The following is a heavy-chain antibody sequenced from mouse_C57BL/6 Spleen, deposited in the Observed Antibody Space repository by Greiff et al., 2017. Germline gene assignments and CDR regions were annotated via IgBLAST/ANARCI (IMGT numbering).Heavy chain of an antibody. CDR3: ARWDGNYGYWYFDV. CDR2: IDPSDSYT. CDR1: GYTFTSYW. J-gene: IGHJ1*03. V-gene: IGHV1-50*01. D-gene: IGHD2-1*01. Sequence: VQLQQPGAELVKPGASVKLSCKASGYTFTSYWMQWVKQRPGQGLEWIGEIDPSDSYTNYNQKFKGKATLTVDTSSSTAYMQLSSLTSEDSAVYYCARWDGNYGYWYFDVWGTGTTVTVSS.